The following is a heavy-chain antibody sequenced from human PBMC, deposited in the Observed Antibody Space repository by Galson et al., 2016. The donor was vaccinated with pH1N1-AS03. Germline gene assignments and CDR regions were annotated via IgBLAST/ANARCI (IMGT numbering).Heavy chain of an antibody. D-gene: IGHD3-16*01. J-gene: IGHJ6*04. CDR2: VDHSGII. CDR3: ARLLGKAFPRLGRNFGMDV. V-gene: IGHV4-34*01. CDR1: GTFSGFF. Sequence: GTFSGFFWNWVRQSSGKGLEWIGEVDHSGIITYNPSLRSRLNISLDTSSRQFSLKLTSVTAADTAVYFCARLLGKAFPRLGRNFGMDVWGKGTTVTVSS.